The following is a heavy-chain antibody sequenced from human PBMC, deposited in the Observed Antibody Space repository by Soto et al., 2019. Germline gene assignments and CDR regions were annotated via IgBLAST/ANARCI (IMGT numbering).Heavy chain of an antibody. CDR2: INPNSGGT. V-gene: IGHV1-2*04. D-gene: IGHD3-9*01. Sequence: GASVKVSCKASGYTFTGYYMHWVRQAPGQGLEWMGWINPNSGGTNYAQKFQGWVTMTRDTSISTAYMELSRLRSDDTAVYYCAREGKNYDILTGYYKYAFDIWGQGTMVTVSS. CDR3: AREGKNYDILTGYYKYAFDI. CDR1: GYTFTGYY. J-gene: IGHJ3*02.